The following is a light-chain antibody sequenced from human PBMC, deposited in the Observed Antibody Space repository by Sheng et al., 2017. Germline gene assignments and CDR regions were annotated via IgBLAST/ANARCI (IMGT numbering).Light chain of an antibody. V-gene: IGKV3-11*01. CDR2: DAS. CDR1: QSVSTY. Sequence: DIVLTQSPATLSLSPGERATLSCRASQSVSTYLAWYQQKPGQAPRLLMYDASNRATGIPARFSGSGSGTDFTLTISSLEPEDFAVYYCQQRSNWPGTFGPGTKVDIK. CDR3: QQRSNWPGT. J-gene: IGKJ3*01.